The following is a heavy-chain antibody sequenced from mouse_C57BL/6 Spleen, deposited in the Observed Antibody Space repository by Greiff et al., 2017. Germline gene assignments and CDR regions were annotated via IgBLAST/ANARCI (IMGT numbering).Heavy chain of an antibody. CDR1: GYTFTGYW. Sequence: QVQLQQSGAELMKPGASVKLSCKATGYTFTGYWIEWVKQRPGHGLEWIGEILPGSGSTNYNEKFKGKATFTADTSSNTAYMQLSSLTTEDSAIYYCARLGSIYDGYFYAMDYWGQGTSVTVSS. CDR3: ARLGSIYDGYFYAMDY. V-gene: IGHV1-9*01. D-gene: IGHD2-3*01. J-gene: IGHJ4*01. CDR2: ILPGSGST.